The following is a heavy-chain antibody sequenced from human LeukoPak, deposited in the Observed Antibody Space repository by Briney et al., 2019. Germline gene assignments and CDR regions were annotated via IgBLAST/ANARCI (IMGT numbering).Heavy chain of an antibody. CDR3: ARDLPGSGYFDY. Sequence: SETLSLTCTVSGGSISSSSYYWGWIRQPPGKGLEWIGSIYYSGSTYYNPSLKSRVTISVDTSKNQFSLKLSSVTAADTAVYYCARDLPGSGYFDYWGQGTLVNVSS. D-gene: IGHD6-25*01. CDR1: GGSISSSSYY. J-gene: IGHJ4*02. V-gene: IGHV4-39*07. CDR2: IYYSGST.